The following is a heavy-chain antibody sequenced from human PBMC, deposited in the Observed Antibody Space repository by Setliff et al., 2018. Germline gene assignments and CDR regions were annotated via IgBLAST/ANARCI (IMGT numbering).Heavy chain of an antibody. CDR3: AREQWLDPPGYYYMDV. Sequence: SETLSLTCTVSGGSISSYYWSWIRQPAGKGLEWNGRIYTSGSTNYNPSLKSRVTMSVDTSKNQFSLKLSSVTAADTAVYYCAREQWLDPPGYYYMDVWAKGTTVTVSS. D-gene: IGHD6-19*01. CDR1: GGSISSYY. CDR2: IYTSGST. J-gene: IGHJ6*03. V-gene: IGHV4-4*07.